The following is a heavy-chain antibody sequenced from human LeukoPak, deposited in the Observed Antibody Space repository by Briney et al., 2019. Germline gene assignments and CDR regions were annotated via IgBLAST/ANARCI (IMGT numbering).Heavy chain of an antibody. CDR1: GYTFTSYG. J-gene: IGHJ6*03. D-gene: IGHD4-17*01. CDR3: ARDTGTVTTPYYYYYMDV. V-gene: IGHV1-18*01. CDR2: ISAYNGNT. Sequence: ASVKVSCKASGYTFTSYGISWVRQAPGQGLEWMGWISAYNGNTNYAQKLQGRVTMTTDTSTSTAYMELRSLRSDDTAVYYCARDTGTVTTPYYYYYMDVWGKGTTVTVSS.